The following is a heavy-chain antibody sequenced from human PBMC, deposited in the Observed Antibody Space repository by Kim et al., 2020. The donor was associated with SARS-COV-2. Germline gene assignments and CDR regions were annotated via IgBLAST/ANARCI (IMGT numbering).Heavy chain of an antibody. CDR3: VRAATGNSYGSYY. CDR2: ITASSRAM. J-gene: IGHJ4*02. V-gene: IGHV3-48*01. D-gene: IGHD5-18*01. Sequence: GGSLRLSCAASGISISKYNMNWVRQAPGKGLEWVSYITASSRAMHYADSVRGRFTISRDNAKNSLYLQMSSLRAEDTALYYCVRAATGNSYGSYYWCQGTLLRVSS. CDR1: GISISKYN.